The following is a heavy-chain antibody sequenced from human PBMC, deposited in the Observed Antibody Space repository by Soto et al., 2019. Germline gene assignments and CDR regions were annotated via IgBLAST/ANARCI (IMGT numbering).Heavy chain of an antibody. CDR2: MNPNSGNT. J-gene: IGHJ4*02. CDR3: ARADYYDRSGYLLPCGY. V-gene: IGHV1-8*01. CDR1: GYTFTSYD. Sequence: QVQLVQSGAEVKKPGASVKVSCKAYGYTFTSYDINWVRQATGQGLEWMGWMNPNSGNTGYAQKFQGRVTMTRNTSISTAYMELSSLRSEDTAVYYCARADYYDRSGYLLPCGYWGQGTLVTVSS. D-gene: IGHD3-22*01.